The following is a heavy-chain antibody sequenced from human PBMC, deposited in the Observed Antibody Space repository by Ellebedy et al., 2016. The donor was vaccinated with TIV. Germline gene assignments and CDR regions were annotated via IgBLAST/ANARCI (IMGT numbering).Heavy chain of an antibody. CDR3: ARLDNVVVVVSAFDI. CDR1: GYSFTKYW. D-gene: IGHD2-15*01. J-gene: IGHJ3*02. CDR2: IYPGDSDT. V-gene: IGHV5-51*01. Sequence: GGSLRLSXKGSGYSFTKYWIGWVRQMPGKGLEWIGIIYPGDSDTRYSPSFQGQVTISADRSISTAYLQWSSLKASDTAIYYCARLDNVVVVVSAFDIWGQGTRVTVSS.